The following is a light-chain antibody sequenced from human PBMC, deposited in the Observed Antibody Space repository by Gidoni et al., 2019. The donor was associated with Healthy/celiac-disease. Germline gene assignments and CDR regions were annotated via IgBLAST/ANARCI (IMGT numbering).Light chain of an antibody. CDR3: QQYNSYSV. Sequence: DIQMTQSPYTLSASVGDRVTITCRASQSISSWLAWYQQKPGKAPKLLIYKSSSLESGVPSRFSGSGSGTEFTLTISSLQPDDFATYYCQQYNSYSVFGPGTKVDIK. CDR2: KSS. CDR1: QSISSW. J-gene: IGKJ3*01. V-gene: IGKV1-5*03.